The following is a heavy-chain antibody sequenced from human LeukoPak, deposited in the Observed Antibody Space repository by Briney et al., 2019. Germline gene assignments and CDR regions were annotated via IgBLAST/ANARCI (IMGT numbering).Heavy chain of an antibody. D-gene: IGHD2-2*01. Sequence: PGGSLRLSCAASGFTFSNSAMTWVRQAPGKGLEWVSYIGAAGSTIYYADSVKGRFTISRDNAKNSLFLQMNSLRAEDTAVYYCARDSSTYAGPPDYWGQGTLVTVSS. CDR2: IGAAGSTI. V-gene: IGHV3-48*01. J-gene: IGHJ4*02. CDR1: GFTFSNSA. CDR3: ARDSSTYAGPPDY.